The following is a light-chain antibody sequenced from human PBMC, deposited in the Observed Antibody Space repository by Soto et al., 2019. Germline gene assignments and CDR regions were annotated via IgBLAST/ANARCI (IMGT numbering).Light chain of an antibody. CDR1: SSDLGDYDY. CDR2: EVN. CDR3: SSYAGSNNLI. V-gene: IGLV2-8*01. Sequence: QSVLTQPPSASGSPGQSVTISCTGTSSDLGDYDYVSWYQQHPGKAPKLMIYEVNKRPSGVPDRFSGSKSGNTASLTVTELQAEDEADYYCSSYAGSNNLIFGGGTKVTLL. J-gene: IGLJ2*01.